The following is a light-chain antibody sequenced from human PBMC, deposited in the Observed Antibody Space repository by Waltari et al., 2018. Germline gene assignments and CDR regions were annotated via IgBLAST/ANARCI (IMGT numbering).Light chain of an antibody. CDR1: QSVLYSSNNKNY. CDR2: WAS. V-gene: IGKV4-1*01. Sequence: DIVMTQSPDSLAVSLGERATINCKSSQSVLYSSNNKNYLAWYRQKPGQPPKLLIYWASTRESGVPDRFSGSGSGTDFTLTISSLQPEDFATYYCQQSSSTPPFTFGPGTKVDIK. CDR3: QQSSSTPPFT. J-gene: IGKJ3*01.